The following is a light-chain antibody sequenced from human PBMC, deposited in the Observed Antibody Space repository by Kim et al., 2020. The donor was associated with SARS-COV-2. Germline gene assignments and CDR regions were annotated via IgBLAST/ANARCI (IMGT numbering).Light chain of an antibody. V-gene: IGKV3-15*01. CDR2: GAS. CDR1: QSVSSD. J-gene: IGKJ1*01. CDR3: QQYNKWPPWT. Sequence: SPGERATPSSRASQSVSSDLAWYQQKPGQAPRLLIYGASTRATGIPARFSGTGSGTEFTLTISSLQSEDLAVYYCQQYNKWPPWTFAQGTKVEIK.